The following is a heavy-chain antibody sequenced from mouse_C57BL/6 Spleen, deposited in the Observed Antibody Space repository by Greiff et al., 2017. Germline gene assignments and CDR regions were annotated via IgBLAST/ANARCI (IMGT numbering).Heavy chain of an antibody. CDR3: ARGGSGDY. Sequence: VQLQQSGAELVRPGTSVKVSCKASGYAFTNYLIEWVKQRPGQGLEWIGVINPGSGGTNYNEKFKGKATLTADKSSSTAYMQLSSLTSEDSAVYFCARGGSGDYWGQGTSVTVSS. J-gene: IGHJ4*01. D-gene: IGHD3-1*01. V-gene: IGHV1-54*01. CDR1: GYAFTNYL. CDR2: INPGSGGT.